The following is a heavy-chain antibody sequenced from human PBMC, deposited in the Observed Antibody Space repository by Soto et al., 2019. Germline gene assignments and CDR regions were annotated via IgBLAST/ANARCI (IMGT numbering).Heavy chain of an antibody. V-gene: IGHV4-34*01. J-gene: IGHJ6*02. CDR1: GGSFRGYY. CDR3: ARGSYQLPYYYYGMDV. Sequence: PSGSLSLTCAVYGGSFRGYYWSWIRQTPGRGLEWIAEINHSGSTNYNPSLKSRVTISVDTSKNQFSLKLSSVTAADTAVYYCARGSYQLPYYYYGMDVWGQGTSVTVSS. CDR2: INHSGST. D-gene: IGHD2-2*01.